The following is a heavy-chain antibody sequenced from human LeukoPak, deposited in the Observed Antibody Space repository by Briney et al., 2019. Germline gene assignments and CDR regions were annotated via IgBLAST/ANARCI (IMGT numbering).Heavy chain of an antibody. CDR1: ADSIISSSYY. V-gene: IGHV4-39*01. Sequence: SETLSLTCTVSADSIISSSYYWGWIRQPPGKGLEWIGNIYFTGSTYYNPSLKSRVTISVDASKNQFSLKLTSVTATDTAVYYCPRGIWFGDDFDYFDYWGQGTLVTVSS. CDR2: IYFTGST. D-gene: IGHD3-10*01. CDR3: PRGIWFGDDFDYFDY. J-gene: IGHJ4*02.